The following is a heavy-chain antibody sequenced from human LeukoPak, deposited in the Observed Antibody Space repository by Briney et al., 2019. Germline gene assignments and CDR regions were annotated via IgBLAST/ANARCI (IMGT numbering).Heavy chain of an antibody. V-gene: IGHV3-23*01. J-gene: IGHJ3*01. CDR1: GFTFSSYA. D-gene: IGHD3-10*01. CDR3: AKDPYYGSGSYYTGSVDY. Sequence: GSLRLSCAASGFTFSSYAMSWVRQAPGKGLEWVSAISGSGGSTYYADSVKGRFTISRDNSRNTLYLQMNSLRAEDTAVYYCAKDPYYGSGSYYTGSVDYWGQGTMVTVSS. CDR2: ISGSGGST.